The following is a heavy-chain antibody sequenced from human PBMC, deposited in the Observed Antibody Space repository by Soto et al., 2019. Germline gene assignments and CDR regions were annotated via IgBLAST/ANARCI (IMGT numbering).Heavy chain of an antibody. V-gene: IGHV1-69*12. J-gene: IGHJ4*02. CDR1: GGTFSSYA. Sequence: QVQLVQSGAEVKKPGSSVKVSCKASGGTFSSYAISWVRQAPGQGREWMGGIIPIFGTANYAQKFQGRVTITGDEATITAYMELSSLRSEDTALCSCARGGLQFDCGHWGQGARVTVSS. CDR2: IIPIFGTA. D-gene: IGHD5-12*01. CDR3: ARGGLQFDCGH.